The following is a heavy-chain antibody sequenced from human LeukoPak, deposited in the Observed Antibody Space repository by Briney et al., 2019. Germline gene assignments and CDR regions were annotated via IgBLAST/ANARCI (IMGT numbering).Heavy chain of an antibody. CDR2: IWSDGSKQ. J-gene: IGHJ3*02. Sequence: PGRSLRLSCATSGFTFMTYGFHWVRQAPGKGLEWVAVIWSDGSKQYYADSVKGRFTISRDGSDSTVHLHMNSLRVEDTAVYYCARESAGISSDIWGQGTMVTVSS. V-gene: IGHV3-33*01. D-gene: IGHD2-15*01. CDR1: GFTFMTYG. CDR3: ARESAGISSDI.